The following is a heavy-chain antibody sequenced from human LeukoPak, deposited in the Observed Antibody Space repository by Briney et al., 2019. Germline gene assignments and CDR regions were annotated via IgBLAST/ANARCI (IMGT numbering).Heavy chain of an antibody. CDR1: GFTFSSYS. D-gene: IGHD3-22*01. CDR3: ASGGYYCDSSGPGGY. V-gene: IGHV3-48*04. CDR2: ISSSSSTI. Sequence: QAGGSLRLSCAASGFTFSSYSMNWVRQAPGKGLEWVSYISSSSSTIYYADSVKGRFTISRDNAKNSLYLQMNSLRAEDTAVYYCASGGYYCDSSGPGGYWGQGTLVTVSS. J-gene: IGHJ4*02.